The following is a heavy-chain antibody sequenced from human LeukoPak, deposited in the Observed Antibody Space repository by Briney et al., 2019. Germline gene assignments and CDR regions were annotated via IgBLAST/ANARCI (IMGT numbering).Heavy chain of an antibody. CDR1: GYTFTSYG. Sequence: ASVKVSCKASGYTFTSYGISWVRQAPGQGLEWMGWISAYNGNTNYAQRLQGRVTMTTDTSTSTAYMELRSLRSDDTAVYYCARESSFSGYYSDFDYWGQGTLVTVSS. D-gene: IGHD3-22*01. CDR3: ARESSFSGYYSDFDY. CDR2: ISAYNGNT. V-gene: IGHV1-18*01. J-gene: IGHJ4*02.